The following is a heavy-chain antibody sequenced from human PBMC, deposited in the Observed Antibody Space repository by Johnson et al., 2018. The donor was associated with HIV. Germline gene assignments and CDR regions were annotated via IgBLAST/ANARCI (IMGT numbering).Heavy chain of an antibody. CDR2: ISWNSGSI. CDR1: GFTFDDYA. V-gene: IGHV3-9*01. J-gene: IGHJ3*01. D-gene: IGHD3-22*01. CDR3: ARFLGYYDSNGYYFGDGFDV. Sequence: VQLVESGGGVVRPGGSLRLSCAASGFTFDDYAMHWVRQAPGKGLEWVSGISWNSGSIGYADSVKGRFTISRDNAKNSLYLQMNSLEAEDTAWYYCARFLGYYDSNGYYFGDGFDVWGRGTMVTVSS.